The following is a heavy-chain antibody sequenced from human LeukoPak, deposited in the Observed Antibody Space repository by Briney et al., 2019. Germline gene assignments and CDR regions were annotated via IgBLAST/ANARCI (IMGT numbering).Heavy chain of an antibody. CDR3: VPEEKYSSGWYYFDY. J-gene: IGHJ4*02. CDR1: GFTFSSYW. Sequence: GGSLRLSCAVSGFTFSSYWMHWVRQAPGKGPVWVSRINSDGSSTSYADSVKGRFTISRDNAKNTLYLQMNSLRAEDTAVYYCVPEEKYSSGWYYFDYWGQGTLVTVSS. D-gene: IGHD6-19*01. V-gene: IGHV3-74*01. CDR2: INSDGSST.